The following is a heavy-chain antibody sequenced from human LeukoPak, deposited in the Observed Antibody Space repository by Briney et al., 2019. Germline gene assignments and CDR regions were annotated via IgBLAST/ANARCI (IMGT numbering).Heavy chain of an antibody. CDR3: ARDRVGQQLVGRNYYYYYMDV. J-gene: IGHJ6*03. D-gene: IGHD6-13*01. V-gene: IGHV4-59*01. CDR1: GGYISSYS. CDR2: IYYSGST. Sequence: SETLSLTCTVSGGYISSYSWSWIRQPPGKGVEWIGYIYYSGSTNYNPSLKSRVTISVDTSKNQFSLKLRSVTAADTAVYYCARDRVGQQLVGRNYYYYYMDVWGKGTTVTISS.